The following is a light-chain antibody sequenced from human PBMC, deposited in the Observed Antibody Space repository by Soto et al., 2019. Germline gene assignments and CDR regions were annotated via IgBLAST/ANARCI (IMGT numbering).Light chain of an antibody. CDR3: QQYYASPYT. J-gene: IGKJ2*01. CDR1: QNILLRSNNLNY. Sequence: DIVMTQSPDSLAVSLGERAAINYKSSQNILLRSNNLNYLAWFQQKPGQPPKVLIYWASTRQSGVPDRFSGSGSGTDFTLTISSLQAEDVAVYYCQQYYASPYTFGQGTKLEIK. CDR2: WAS. V-gene: IGKV4-1*01.